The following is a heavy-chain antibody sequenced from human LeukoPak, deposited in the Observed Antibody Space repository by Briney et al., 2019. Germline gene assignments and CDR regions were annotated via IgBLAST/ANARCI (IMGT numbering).Heavy chain of an antibody. Sequence: SETLSLTCTVSGGSISSYYWSWIRQPAGKGLEWIGRIYTSGSTNYNPSLKSRVTMSVDTPKNQFSLKLSSVTAADTAVYYCARDIWVRGVIIYYYMDVWGKGTTVTVSS. CDR2: IYTSGST. CDR1: GGSISSYY. D-gene: IGHD3-10*01. J-gene: IGHJ6*03. V-gene: IGHV4-4*07. CDR3: ARDIWVRGVIIYYYMDV.